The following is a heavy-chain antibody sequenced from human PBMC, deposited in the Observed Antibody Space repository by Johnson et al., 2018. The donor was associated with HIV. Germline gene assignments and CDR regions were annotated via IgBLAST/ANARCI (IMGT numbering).Heavy chain of an antibody. Sequence: EMQLVESGGGLVQPGGSLRLSCAASGFTVSSNYMSWVRQAPGKGLEWVSVIYSGGSTYYADSVKGRFTISRDNSKNTLYLQMNSLRAEDTAVHYCVRALQRWLQLDAFDIWGQGTIVTVSS. D-gene: IGHD5-24*01. CDR3: VRALQRWLQLDAFDI. V-gene: IGHV3-66*02. J-gene: IGHJ3*02. CDR2: IYSGGST. CDR1: GFTVSSNY.